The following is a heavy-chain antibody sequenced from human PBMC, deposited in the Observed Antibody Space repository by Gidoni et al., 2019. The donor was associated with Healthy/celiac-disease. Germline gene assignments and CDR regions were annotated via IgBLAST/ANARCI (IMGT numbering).Heavy chain of an antibody. CDR2: IIPIFGTA. CDR1: GGTFSSYA. D-gene: IGHD6-13*01. Sequence: QVQLVQSGAEGKKPGSSVKVSCKASGGTFSSYAIRWVRQAPGQGLAWFGGIIPIFGTANYAQKFQGRVTITADESTSTAYMELRSLRSEDTAVYYCARARGGSSWYDYWGQGTLVTVSS. V-gene: IGHV1-69*12. CDR3: ARARGGSSWYDY. J-gene: IGHJ4*02.